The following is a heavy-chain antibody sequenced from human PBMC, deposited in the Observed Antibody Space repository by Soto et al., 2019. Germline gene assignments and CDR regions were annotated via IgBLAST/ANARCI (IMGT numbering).Heavy chain of an antibody. Sequence: PGGSLRLSCAASGFTFSSYAMSWVRQAPGKGLEWVSAISGSGGSTYYADSVKGRFTISRDNSKNTLYLQMNSLRAEDTAVYYCAKASSLRTGITMIVVVTEDAFDIWGQGPMVTVSS. V-gene: IGHV3-23*01. CDR2: ISGSGGST. D-gene: IGHD3-22*01. CDR3: AKASSLRTGITMIVVVTEDAFDI. J-gene: IGHJ3*02. CDR1: GFTFSSYA.